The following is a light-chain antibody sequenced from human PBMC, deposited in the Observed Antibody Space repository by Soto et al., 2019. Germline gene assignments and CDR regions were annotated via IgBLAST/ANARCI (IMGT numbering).Light chain of an antibody. CDR3: QQSNNWPPIT. CDR2: GAS. CDR1: QSVSSN. Sequence: EIVLTQSPGTLSVSPGERSTLSCMASQSVSSNLAWYQQKPGQAPRLLIYGASTRATGIPARFSGSGSGTEFTLTISSLQSEDFAVYYCQQSNNWPPITVGPGTRLEIK. J-gene: IGKJ5*01. V-gene: IGKV3-15*01.